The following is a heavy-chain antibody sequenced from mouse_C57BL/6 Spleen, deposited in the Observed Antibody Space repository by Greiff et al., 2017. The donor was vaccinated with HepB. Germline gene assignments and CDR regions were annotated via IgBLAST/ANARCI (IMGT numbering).Heavy chain of an antibody. D-gene: IGHD1-1*01. CDR2: IDPSDSYT. CDR3: ARSDYGSSSFAY. Sequence: QVKLQQPGAELVMPGASVKLSCKASGYTFTSYWMHWVKQRPGQGLEWIGEIDPSDSYTNYNQKFKGKSTLTVDKSSSTAYMQLSSLTSEDSAVYYCARSDYGSSSFAYWGQGTLVTVSA. V-gene: IGHV1-69*01. J-gene: IGHJ3*01. CDR1: GYTFTSYW.